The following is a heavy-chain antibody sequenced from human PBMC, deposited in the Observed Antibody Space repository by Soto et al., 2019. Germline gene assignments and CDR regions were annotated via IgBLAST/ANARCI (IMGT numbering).Heavy chain of an antibody. V-gene: IGHV1-69*06. J-gene: IGHJ6*02. Sequence: SVQVSCKSSAGTFSSYAISWVRQAPGQGLEWMGRIIPIFGTANYAQKFQGRVTITADKSTSTAYMELSSLRAEDTAVYYCARNPHPTTVNVPLGYYYYGMDVWGQGTTVTVSS. CDR2: IIPIFGTA. D-gene: IGHD4-17*01. CDR3: ARNPHPTTVNVPLGYYYYGMDV. CDR1: AGTFSSYA.